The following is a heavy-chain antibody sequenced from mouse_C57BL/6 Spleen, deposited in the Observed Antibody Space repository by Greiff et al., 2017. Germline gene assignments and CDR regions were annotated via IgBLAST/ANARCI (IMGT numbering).Heavy chain of an antibody. CDR2: IYPGDGDT. D-gene: IGHD2-2*01. V-gene: IGHV1-82*01. Sequence: VQLQQSGPELVKPGASVKISCTASGYAFSSSWMNWVKQRPGKGLALIGRIYPGDGDTNYNGKFKGKATLTADKSSSTAYMQLSSLTSEDSAVYFCALIYYGYDGGDYWGQGTTLTVSS. CDR3: ALIYYGYDGGDY. J-gene: IGHJ2*01. CDR1: GYAFSSSW.